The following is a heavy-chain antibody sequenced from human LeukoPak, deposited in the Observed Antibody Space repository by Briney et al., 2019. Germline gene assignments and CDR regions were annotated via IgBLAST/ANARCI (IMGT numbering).Heavy chain of an antibody. J-gene: IGHJ6*02. CDR3: ARGRSSRTSPVYTMDV. Sequence: ASVKVSCKASGYTFTGYYMHWVRQAPGQGLEWMGWINPNSGGTNFAQKFQGRVIMTRDTSITTVYMELRRLTSDGTAVYFCARGRSSRTSPVYTMDVWGQGTTVTVSS. CDR2: INPNSGGT. D-gene: IGHD1-14*01. V-gene: IGHV1-2*02. CDR1: GYTFTGYY.